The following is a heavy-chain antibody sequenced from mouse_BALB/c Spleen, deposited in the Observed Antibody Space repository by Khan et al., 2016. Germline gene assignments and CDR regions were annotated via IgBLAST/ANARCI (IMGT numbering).Heavy chain of an antibody. V-gene: IGHV1-18*01. D-gene: IGHD2-4*01. Sequence: IQLVQSGPELVKPGASVKISCKTSGYTFTEYTMHWVKQSHGKSLEWIGGINPNNDVTTYNQKFTDKATLTVDKSSSTAYMELRSLTSEDSAVYYCARGGLRISWFVYWGQGTLVTVSA. CDR2: INPNNDVT. J-gene: IGHJ3*01. CDR3: ARGGLRISWFVY. CDR1: GYTFTEYT.